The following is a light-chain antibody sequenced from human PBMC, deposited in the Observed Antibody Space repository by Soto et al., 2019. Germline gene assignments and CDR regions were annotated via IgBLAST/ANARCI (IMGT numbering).Light chain of an antibody. CDR3: QAWDTSTEV. Sequence: SYELTQPPSGSVSPGHTASITGSGDKLGDKYASWYQQRPGQSPVLVIYQDTKRPSGIPERFSGSNSGNTATLTISGTQAMDEADYYCQAWDTSTEVFGTGTKLTVL. V-gene: IGLV3-1*01. CDR1: KLGDKY. CDR2: QDT. J-gene: IGLJ1*01.